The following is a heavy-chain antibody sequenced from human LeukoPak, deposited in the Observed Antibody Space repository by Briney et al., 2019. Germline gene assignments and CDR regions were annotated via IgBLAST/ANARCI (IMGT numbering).Heavy chain of an antibody. D-gene: IGHD3-22*01. CDR2: IYRGGST. CDR1: GFTVSSNY. Sequence: GGSLRLSCAASGFTVSSNYMSWVRQAPGKGLEWVSVIYRGGSTYYADSVKGRFTISRDNSMNTLYLQMNSLRAEDTAVYYCARETFYYYDSSGYYGIFDYWGQGTLVTVSS. V-gene: IGHV3-66*01. CDR3: ARETFYYYDSSGYYGIFDY. J-gene: IGHJ4*02.